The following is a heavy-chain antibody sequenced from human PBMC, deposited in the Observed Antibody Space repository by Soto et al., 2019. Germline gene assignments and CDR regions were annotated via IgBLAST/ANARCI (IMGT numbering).Heavy chain of an antibody. V-gene: IGHV4-59*08. Sequence: PSETLSLTCTVSGGSISSYYWSWIRQPPGKGLEWIGYIYYSGSTNYNPSLKSRVTISVDTSKNQFSLKLSSVTAADTAVYYCARSSPSYCSSTSCYTNWFDPWGQGTLVTVSS. CDR3: ARSSPSYCSSTSCYTNWFDP. CDR1: GGSISSYY. CDR2: IYYSGST. J-gene: IGHJ5*02. D-gene: IGHD2-2*02.